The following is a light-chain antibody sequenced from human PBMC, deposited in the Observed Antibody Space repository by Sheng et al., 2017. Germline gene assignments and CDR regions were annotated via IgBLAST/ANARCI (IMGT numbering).Light chain of an antibody. CDR2: DDS. CDR1: NIGDKS. Sequence: SYVLTQPPSVSVAPGQTARITCGENNIGDKSVHWYQQKPGQAPVLVVYDDSDRPSGIPERFSGSNSRNSATLTISRVEAGDEADYYCQVWDSSSDHVVFGGGTKLIVL. V-gene: IGLV3-21*02. J-gene: IGLJ2*01. CDR3: QVWDSSSDHVV.